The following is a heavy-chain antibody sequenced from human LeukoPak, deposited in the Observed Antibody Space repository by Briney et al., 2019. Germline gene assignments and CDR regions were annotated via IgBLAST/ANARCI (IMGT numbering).Heavy chain of an antibody. D-gene: IGHD3-10*01. V-gene: IGHV4-30-2*01. CDR1: GGSISSGGYS. CDR3: ARGPRLWFGELFVDP. CDR2: IYHSGST. J-gene: IGHJ5*02. Sequence: PSETLSLTCAVSGGSISSGGYSWSWIRQPPGKGLEWIGYIYHSGSTYYNPSLKSRVTISVDRSKNQFSLKLSSVTAADTAVYYCARGPRLWFGELFVDPWGQGTLDTVSS.